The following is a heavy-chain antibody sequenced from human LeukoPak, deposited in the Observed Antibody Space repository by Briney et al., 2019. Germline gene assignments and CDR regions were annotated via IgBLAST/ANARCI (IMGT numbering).Heavy chain of an antibody. CDR2: IIPIFGTA. CDR1: GGTFSSYA. D-gene: IGHD6-13*01. CDR3: ATRMGIAAAYFDY. J-gene: IGHJ4*02. V-gene: IGHV1-69*13. Sequence: SVKVSCKASGGTFSSYAISWVRQAPGQGLEWMGGIIPIFGTANYAQKFQGRVTITADESTSTADMELSSLRSEDTAVYYCATRMGIAAAYFDYWGQGTLVTVSS.